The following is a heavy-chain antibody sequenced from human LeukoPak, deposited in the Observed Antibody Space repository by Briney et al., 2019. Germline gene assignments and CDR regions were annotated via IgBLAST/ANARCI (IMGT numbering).Heavy chain of an antibody. CDR3: ARRFDY. CDR1: GDSISSYQ. Sequence: SETLSLTCTVSGDSISSYQWNWVRQPPGKGLEWIGDIYYSGSTNYNPSLKSRVTISVDTSKNQFSLTLTSVTAADTAIYYCARRFDYWGQGTLVTVSS. CDR2: IYYSGST. V-gene: IGHV4-59*08. J-gene: IGHJ4*02.